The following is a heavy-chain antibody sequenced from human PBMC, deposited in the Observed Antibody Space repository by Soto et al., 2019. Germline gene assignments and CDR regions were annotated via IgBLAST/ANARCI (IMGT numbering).Heavy chain of an antibody. J-gene: IGHJ6*02. CDR2: IYSGGST. D-gene: IGHD6-6*01. Sequence: TGGSLRLSCAASGFTVSSNYMSWVRQAPGKGLEWVSVIYSGGSTYYADSVKGRFTISRDNSKNTLYLQMNSLRAEDTAVYYCARDSAARSYYYYYGMDVWGQGTTVTVSS. CDR1: GFTVSSNY. CDR3: ARDSAARSYYYYYGMDV. V-gene: IGHV3-53*01.